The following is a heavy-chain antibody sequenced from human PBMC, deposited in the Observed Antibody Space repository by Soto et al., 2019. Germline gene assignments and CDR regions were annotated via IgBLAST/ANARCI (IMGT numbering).Heavy chain of an antibody. J-gene: IGHJ4*02. CDR1: GFTVSSNY. Sequence: PGGSLRLSCAASGFTVSSNYMSWVRQAPGKGLEWVSVIYSGGSTYYADSVKGGFTISRDNSKNTLYLQMNSLRAEDTAVYYCARVRPAASALVFDYWGQGTLVTVSS. D-gene: IGHD2-2*01. CDR2: IYSGGST. CDR3: ARVRPAASALVFDY. V-gene: IGHV3-66*01.